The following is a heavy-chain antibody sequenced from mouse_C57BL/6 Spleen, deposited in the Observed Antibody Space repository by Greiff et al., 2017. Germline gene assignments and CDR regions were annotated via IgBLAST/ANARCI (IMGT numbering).Heavy chain of an antibody. J-gene: IGHJ2*01. Sequence: VQLPQSGAELVRPGSSVKLSCKASGYTFTSYWMDWVKQRPGQGLEWIGNIYPSDSETHYNQKFKDKATLTVDKSSSTAYMQLSSLTSEDSAVYYCAIYNYYGSSYDYWGQGTTLTVSS. CDR2: IYPSDSET. CDR3: AIYNYYGSSYDY. D-gene: IGHD1-1*01. CDR1: GYTFTSYW. V-gene: IGHV1-61*01.